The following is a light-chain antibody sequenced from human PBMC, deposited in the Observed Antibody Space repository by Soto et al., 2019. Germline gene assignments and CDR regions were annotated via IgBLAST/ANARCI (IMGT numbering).Light chain of an antibody. V-gene: IGLV1-47*01. CDR3: AAWDDSLSGVV. CDR2: RHD. Sequence: QSVLTQPPSTSGTPGQRVTISCSGSSSNIGSNYVYWYQQLPGTAPKLLIYRHDQRPSGVPDRFSGSKSDTSASLAISGLRSEDEADYSCAAWDDSLSGVVFGGGTQLTVL. CDR1: SSNIGSNY. J-gene: IGLJ7*01.